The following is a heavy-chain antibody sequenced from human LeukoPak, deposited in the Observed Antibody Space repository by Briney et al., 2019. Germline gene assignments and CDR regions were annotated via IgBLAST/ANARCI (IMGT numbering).Heavy chain of an antibody. CDR1: GFTFSSYA. D-gene: IGHD2-15*01. CDR2: ISGSGGST. CDR3: AKHSGCSGSTCYKFDC. J-gene: IGHJ4*02. Sequence: GGSLRLSCAASGFTFSSYAMSWVRQAPGKGLEWVSSISGSGGSTNYADSVKGRFTISRDNSKNTVYLQMNTLRAEDTALYYCAKHSGCSGSTCYKFDCWGQGSLVTAAS. V-gene: IGHV3-23*01.